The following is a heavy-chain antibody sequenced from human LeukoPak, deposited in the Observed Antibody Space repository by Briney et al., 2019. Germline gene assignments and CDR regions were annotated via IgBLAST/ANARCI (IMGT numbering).Heavy chain of an antibody. V-gene: IGHV4-59*01. CDR1: GGSISSYY. CDR2: IYYSGST. CDR3: ARALDTAILDY. Sequence: PSETLSLTCTVSGGSISSYYWSWIRQPPGKGLEWIGYIYYSGSTSYNPSLKSRVTISVDTSKNQFSLKLSSVTAADTAVYYCARALDTAILDYWGQGTLVTVSS. J-gene: IGHJ4*02. D-gene: IGHD5-18*01.